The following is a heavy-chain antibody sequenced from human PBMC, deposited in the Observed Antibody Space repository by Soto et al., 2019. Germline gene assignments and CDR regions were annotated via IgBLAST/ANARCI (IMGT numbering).Heavy chain of an antibody. D-gene: IGHD5-12*01. CDR2: ISGSGGST. CDR3: AKDIDSGYDWSDY. J-gene: IGHJ4*02. CDR1: GFTFSSYA. Sequence: EVQLLESGGGLVQPGGSLRLSCAASGFTFSSYAMSWVRQAPGKGLEWVSAISGSGGSTYYADSVKGRFTIPRDNSKNTLYLQMNSLRAEDTAVYYCAKDIDSGYDWSDYWGQGTLVTVSS. V-gene: IGHV3-23*01.